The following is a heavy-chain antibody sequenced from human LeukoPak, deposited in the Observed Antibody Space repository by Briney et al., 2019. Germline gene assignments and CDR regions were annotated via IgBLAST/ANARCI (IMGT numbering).Heavy chain of an antibody. V-gene: IGHV3-7*01. Sequence: GGSLRLSCAASGSTFSSYWMSWVRQAPGKGLEWVANIKQDGSEKYYVDSVKGRFTISRDNAKNSLYLQMNSLRAEDTAVYYCARRGTMIVVVGHYYFDYWGQGTLVTVSS. CDR2: IKQDGSEK. D-gene: IGHD3-22*01. CDR3: ARRGTMIVVVGHYYFDY. J-gene: IGHJ4*02. CDR1: GSTFSSYW.